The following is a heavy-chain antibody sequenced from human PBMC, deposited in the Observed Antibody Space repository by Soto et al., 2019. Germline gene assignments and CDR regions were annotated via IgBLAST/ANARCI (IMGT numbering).Heavy chain of an antibody. CDR2: ISAYNGNT. V-gene: IGHV1-18*01. CDR1: GYTFTSYG. D-gene: IGHD6-6*01. J-gene: IGHJ6*02. CDR3: SRGGYSRSPRYYDYGMDV. Sequence: QVQLVQSGAEVKKPGASVKVSCKASGYTFTSYGITWVRQAPGQGLEWMGWISAYNGNTNYAQKLQGRVTMTTDTATSTAYMELSSLRSDATAVDYCSRGGYSRSPRYYDYGMDVSGQGSTVTVAS.